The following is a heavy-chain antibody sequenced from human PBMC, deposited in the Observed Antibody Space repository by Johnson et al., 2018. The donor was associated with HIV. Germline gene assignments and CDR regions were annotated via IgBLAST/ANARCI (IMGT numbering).Heavy chain of an antibody. CDR1: GFIFSRSW. Sequence: EQLVESGGGLVQPGGSLRLSCAASGFIFSRSWMHWVRQVPGKGLVWVSYISSSGSTIYYADSVKGRFTISRDNAKNSLYLQMNSLRAEDTAVYYCARVSNHAFDIWGQGTMVTVSS. V-gene: IGHV3-48*04. J-gene: IGHJ3*02. CDR2: ISSSGSTI. CDR3: ARVSNHAFDI.